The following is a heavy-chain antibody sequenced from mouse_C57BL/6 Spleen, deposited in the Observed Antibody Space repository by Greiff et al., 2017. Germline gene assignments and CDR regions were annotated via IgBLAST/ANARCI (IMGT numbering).Heavy chain of an antibody. Sequence: VQLQQPGAELVKPGASVKLSCKASGYTFTSYWMHWVKQRPGRGLEWIGRIDPNSGGTKYNEKFKSKATLTVDKPSSTAYMQLSSLTSEDSAVDYCARGDYDYEDAMDYWGQGTSVTVSS. V-gene: IGHV1-72*01. D-gene: IGHD2-4*01. J-gene: IGHJ4*01. CDR1: GYTFTSYW. CDR3: ARGDYDYEDAMDY. CDR2: IDPNSGGT.